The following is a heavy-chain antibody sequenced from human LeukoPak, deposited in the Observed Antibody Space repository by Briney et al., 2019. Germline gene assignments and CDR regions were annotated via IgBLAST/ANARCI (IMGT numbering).Heavy chain of an antibody. CDR1: GFTFSSYW. D-gene: IGHD4-17*01. CDR2: IKQDGSEK. CDR3: AKGQLYGDEVDYFDY. V-gene: IGHV3-7*03. J-gene: IGHJ4*02. Sequence: PGGSLRLSCAASGFTFSSYWMSWVRQAPGKGLEWVANIKQDGSEKYYVDSVKGRFTISRDNSKNTLYLQMNSLRAEDTAVYYCAKGQLYGDEVDYFDYWGQGTLVTVSS.